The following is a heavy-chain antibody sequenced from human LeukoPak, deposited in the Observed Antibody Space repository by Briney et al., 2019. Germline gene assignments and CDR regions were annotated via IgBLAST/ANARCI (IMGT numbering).Heavy chain of an antibody. J-gene: IGHJ4*02. CDR3: ARVLKGRAPFDY. CDR2: IYHSGST. Sequence: SETLSLTCTVSGYSINSGYYRGWIRQPPGKGLEWIGSIYHSGSTYYNPSLKSRVTISVDTSKNQFSLKLSSVTAADTAVYYCARVLKGRAPFDYWGQGTLVTVSS. V-gene: IGHV4-38-2*02. CDR1: GYSINSGYY.